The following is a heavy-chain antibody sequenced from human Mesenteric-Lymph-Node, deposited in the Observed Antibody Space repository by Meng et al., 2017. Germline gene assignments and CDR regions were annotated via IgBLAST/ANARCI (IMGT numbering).Heavy chain of an antibody. CDR2: IYHSGST. CDR3: ARGGGCSSSSCDLDY. V-gene: IGHV4-4*02. Sequence: QGQVQHSDPGLVKPSQTLPLTCTGSGGAISSSNGCSWGRQPPGKGLEWIGEIYHSGSTNYNPSLKSRVTISVDKSKNQFSLKLSSVTAADTAMYYCARGGGCSSSSCDLDYWGQGVLVTVSS. D-gene: IGHD2-2*01. J-gene: IGHJ4*02. CDR1: GGAISSSNG.